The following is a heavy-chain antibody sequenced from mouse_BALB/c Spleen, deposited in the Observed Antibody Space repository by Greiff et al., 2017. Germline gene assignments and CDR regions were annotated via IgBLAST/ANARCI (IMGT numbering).Heavy chain of an antibody. V-gene: IGHV2-6-7*01. CDR1: GFSLTGYG. D-gene: IGHD1-1*01. CDR3: AREGPVVEGYAMDY. Sequence: VQGVESGPGLVAPSQSLSITCTVSGFSLTGYGVNWVRQPPGKGLEWLGMIWGDGSTDYNSALKSRLSISKDNSKSQVFLKMNSLQTDDTARYYCAREGPVVEGYAMDYWGQGTSVTVSS. CDR2: IWGDGST. J-gene: IGHJ4*01.